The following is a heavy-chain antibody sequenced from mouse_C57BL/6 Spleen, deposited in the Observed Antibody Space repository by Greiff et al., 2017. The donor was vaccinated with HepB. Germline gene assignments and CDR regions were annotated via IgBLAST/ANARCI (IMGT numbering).Heavy chain of an antibody. CDR1: GYTFTSYG. CDR3: ARGGNYVGGDAMDY. V-gene: IGHV1-81*01. CDR2: IYPRSGNT. J-gene: IGHJ4*01. D-gene: IGHD2-1*01. Sequence: VQLQQSGAELARPGASVKLSCKASGYTFTSYGISWVKQRTGQGLEWIGEIYPRSGNTYYNEKFKGKATLTADKSSSTAYMELRSLTSEDSAVYVCARGGNYVGGDAMDYWGQGTSVTVSS.